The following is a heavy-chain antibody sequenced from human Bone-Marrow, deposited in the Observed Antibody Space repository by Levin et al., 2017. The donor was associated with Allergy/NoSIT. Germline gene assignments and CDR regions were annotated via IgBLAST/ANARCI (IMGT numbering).Heavy chain of an antibody. CDR1: GGSISSYY. D-gene: IGHD3-10*01. J-gene: IGHJ6*02. V-gene: IGHV4-59*01. Sequence: SETLSLTCTVSGGSISSYYWSWIRQPPGKGLEWIGYIYYSGSTNYNPSLKSRVTMSVDTSKNQFSLKLSSVTAADTAVYYCARSGRDYYGSESYYLYYYYGMDVWGQGTTVTVSS. CDR3: ARSGRDYYGSESYYLYYYYGMDV. CDR2: IYYSGST.